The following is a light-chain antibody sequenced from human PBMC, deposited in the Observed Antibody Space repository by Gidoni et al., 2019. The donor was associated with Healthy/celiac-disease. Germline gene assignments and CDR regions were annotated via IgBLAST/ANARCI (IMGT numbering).Light chain of an antibody. V-gene: IGKV3-15*01. CDR3: QQYNNWPPWT. J-gene: IGKJ1*01. CDR1: QSVSNN. Sequence: EIVMTQSPATLSVSPGERATLSCRASQSVSNNLAWYQQKPGQAPRLLIYGASTRATGIPARFSCSGSGTEFTLPISSLQSEDFAVYYCQQYNNWPPWTFGPXTKVEIK. CDR2: GAS.